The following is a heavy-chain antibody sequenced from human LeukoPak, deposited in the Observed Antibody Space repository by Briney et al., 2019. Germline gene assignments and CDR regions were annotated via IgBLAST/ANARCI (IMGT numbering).Heavy chain of an antibody. Sequence: GGSLRLSCAASGFTFSSHDMHWVRQAPGKGLEWVSVISYDGNNKYYADSVKGRFTISRDNTNKTLLLKMNCLRAEDTAVYYCARDGCNEEDWFFDLCGRGILVTVSS. CDR3: ARDGCNEEDWFFDL. V-gene: IGHV3-30-3*01. J-gene: IGHJ2*01. CDR2: ISYDGNNK. CDR1: GFTFSSHD. D-gene: IGHD5-24*01.